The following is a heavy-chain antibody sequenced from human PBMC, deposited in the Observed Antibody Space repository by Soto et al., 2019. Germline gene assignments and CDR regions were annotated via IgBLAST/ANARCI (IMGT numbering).Heavy chain of an antibody. CDR1: GGTFSNDI. D-gene: IGHD5-12*01. CDR3: VRDSPIGSTYRGYDGIDY. Sequence: QVQLVQSGAEVKKPGSSVKVSCKASGGTFSNDIITWVRQAPGQGLEWMGRIIPLLDIANYAQKFQGRVTITADKSTSTAYMELNSLRSGDTAVYYCVRDSPIGSTYRGYDGIDYWGQGTLVTVSS. CDR2: IIPLLDIA. V-gene: IGHV1-69*08. J-gene: IGHJ4*02.